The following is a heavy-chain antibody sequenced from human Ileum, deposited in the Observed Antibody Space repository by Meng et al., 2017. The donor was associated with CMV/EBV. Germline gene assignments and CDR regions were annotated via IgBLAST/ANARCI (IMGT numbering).Heavy chain of an antibody. CDR2: ISSSSTTI. D-gene: IGHD2-21*01. J-gene: IGHJ6*02. Sequence: GGSLRLSCAASGFTFSSYSLNWVRQAPGKGLEWISYISSSSTTIYYADSVKGRFTISRDNAKNSLYLQMNSLRAEDTAVYYCARVGGDYYYYGMDVWGQGTTVTVSS. CDR3: ARVGGDYYYYGMDV. V-gene: IGHV3-48*04. CDR1: GFTFSSYS.